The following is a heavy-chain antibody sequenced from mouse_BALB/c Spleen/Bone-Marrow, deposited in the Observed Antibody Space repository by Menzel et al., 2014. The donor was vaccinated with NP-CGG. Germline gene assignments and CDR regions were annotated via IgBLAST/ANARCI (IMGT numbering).Heavy chain of an antibody. V-gene: IGHV3-5*02. CDR2: IYYSGTL. CDR1: GISITTGTYS. D-gene: IGHD2-2*01. CDR3: ARVYGYDTSFDY. J-gene: IGHJ2*02. Sequence: VQLQQSGPGLVKPSQTVSLTCTVTGISITTGTYSWSWIRQFPGNKLKWIGYIYYSGTLTYNPSLTSRTTITRETSXNQFFLEMNSLTAEDTVTYYCARVYGYDTSFDYWGQGTSLTVSS.